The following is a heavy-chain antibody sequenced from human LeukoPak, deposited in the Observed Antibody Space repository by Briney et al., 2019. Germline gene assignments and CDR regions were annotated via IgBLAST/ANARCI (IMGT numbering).Heavy chain of an antibody. CDR3: ARDLGIESYYDFWSGYFPSPYYYYGMDV. CDR2: ISAYNGNT. CDR1: GGTFSSYA. D-gene: IGHD3-3*01. Sequence: ASVKVSCKASGGTFSSYAISWVRQAPGQGLEWMGWISAYNGNTNYAQKLQGRVTMTTDTSTSTAYMELRSLRSDDTAVYYCARDLGIESYYDFWSGYFPSPYYYYGMDVWGQGTTVTVSS. J-gene: IGHJ6*02. V-gene: IGHV1-18*01.